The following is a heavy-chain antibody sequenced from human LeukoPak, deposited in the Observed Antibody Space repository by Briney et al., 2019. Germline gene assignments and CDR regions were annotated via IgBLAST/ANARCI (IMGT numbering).Heavy chain of an antibody. J-gene: IGHJ4*02. V-gene: IGHV3-15*01. Sequence: GGSLRLSCAASGFTFSSAWMSWVRQAPGQGLEWLGRIKTKADGGTTDYAAPVKGRFTISRDDSKDTLYLQMNSLKSDDTAVYYCANIFGGNSHRSDYWGQGTLVTVSS. CDR2: IKTKADGGTT. CDR3: ANIFGGNSHRSDY. CDR1: GFTFSSAW. D-gene: IGHD4-23*01.